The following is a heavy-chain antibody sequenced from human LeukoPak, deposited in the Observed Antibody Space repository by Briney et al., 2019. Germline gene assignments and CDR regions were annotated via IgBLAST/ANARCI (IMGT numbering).Heavy chain of an antibody. V-gene: IGHV4-34*01. Sequence: SETLSLTCAVYGGSFSGYYWSWIRQPPGKGLEWIGEINHSGSTNYNPSLKSRVTMPVDTSKNQFSLKLSSVTAADTAVYYCARALDSSGFLYWGQGTLVTVSS. CDR1: GGSFSGYY. CDR3: ARALDSSGFLY. D-gene: IGHD3-22*01. J-gene: IGHJ4*02. CDR2: INHSGST.